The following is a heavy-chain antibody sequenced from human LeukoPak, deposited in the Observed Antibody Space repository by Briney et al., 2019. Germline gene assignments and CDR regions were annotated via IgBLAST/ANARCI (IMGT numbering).Heavy chain of an antibody. Sequence: GGSLRLSCVGSGFTFTTYWMSWIRQAPGKGLEWVSYISSSGSTIYYADSVKGRFTISRDNAKNSLYLQMNSLRAEDTAVYYCARWRGGNYWVDYFDYWGQGTLVTVSS. CDR2: ISSSGSTI. D-gene: IGHD1-26*01. CDR3: ARWRGGNYWVDYFDY. V-gene: IGHV3-11*01. J-gene: IGHJ4*02. CDR1: GFTFTTYW.